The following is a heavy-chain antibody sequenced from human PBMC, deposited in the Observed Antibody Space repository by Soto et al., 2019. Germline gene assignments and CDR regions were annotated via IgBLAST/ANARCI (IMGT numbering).Heavy chain of an antibody. CDR1: GGSVISGSFY. Sequence: SETLSLTCTVSGGSVISGSFYFSCIRRPPWKGLEWIGYFYDSGSTNYNPSLRSRVTMSVDTSKNQFSLKLSSVTAADTAVYYCAASAPPATNYYYAMDVWGQGTTVTVSS. V-gene: IGHV4-61*01. D-gene: IGHD5-12*01. J-gene: IGHJ6*02. CDR3: AASAPPATNYYYAMDV. CDR2: FYDSGST.